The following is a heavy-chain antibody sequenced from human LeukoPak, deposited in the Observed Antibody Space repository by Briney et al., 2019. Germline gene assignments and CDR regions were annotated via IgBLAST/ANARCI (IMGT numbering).Heavy chain of an antibody. Sequence: PGGSLRLSCAASGFTFSSYWMSWVRQAPGKGLEWVANIKQDGSEKYYVDSVKGRFTISRDNAKNSLYLQMNSLRAEDTAVYYCARDYYDSSGYYYFDYWGQGTLVTVPS. J-gene: IGHJ4*02. CDR2: IKQDGSEK. V-gene: IGHV3-7*01. D-gene: IGHD3-22*01. CDR3: ARDYYDSSGYYYFDY. CDR1: GFTFSSYW.